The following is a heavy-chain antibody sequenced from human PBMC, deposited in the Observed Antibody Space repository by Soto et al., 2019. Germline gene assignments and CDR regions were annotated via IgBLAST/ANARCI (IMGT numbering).Heavy chain of an antibody. D-gene: IGHD5-18*01. CDR1: GFTFSSYG. CDR2: IWYDGSNK. J-gene: IGHJ4*02. Sequence: QVQLVESGGGVVQPGRSLRLSCAASGFTFSSYGMHWVRQAPGKGLEWVAVIWYDGSNKYYADSVKGRFTISRDNSKNTLYLQMNSLRAEDTAVYYCARDPRRQPFDYWGQGTLVTVSS. V-gene: IGHV3-33*01. CDR3: ARDPRRQPFDY.